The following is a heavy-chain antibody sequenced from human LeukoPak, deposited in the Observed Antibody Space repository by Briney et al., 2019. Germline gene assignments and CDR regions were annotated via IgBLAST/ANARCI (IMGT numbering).Heavy chain of an antibody. Sequence: PGGSLRLSCAASGFTFSSYAMSWVRQAPGKGLEWVSAISGSGGSTYYADSVKGRFTISRDNSKNTLHLQMNSLRAEDTAVYYCAKVVRGSGWPYYFDYWGQGTLVTVSS. V-gene: IGHV3-23*01. CDR2: ISGSGGST. CDR1: GFTFSSYA. D-gene: IGHD6-19*01. J-gene: IGHJ4*02. CDR3: AKVVRGSGWPYYFDY.